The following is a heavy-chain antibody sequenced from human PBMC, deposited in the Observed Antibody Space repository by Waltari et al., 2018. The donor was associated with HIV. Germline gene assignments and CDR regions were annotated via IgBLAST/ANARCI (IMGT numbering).Heavy chain of an antibody. Sequence: VEVGVTVGGVVRPRRCLRLTWYASRFTLTRSGMHWVRPAPDKGLEWVTFIRYDGSKKHYANSVKGRFTISRENSDTTLYLEMNSLRTEDSAVYYCATNIVVAATGTFDYWGQGTRV. V-gene: IGHV3-30*02. CDR2: IRYDGSKK. CDR1: RFTLTRSG. J-gene: IGHJ4*02. D-gene: IGHD2-15*01. CDR3: ATNIVVAATGTFDY.